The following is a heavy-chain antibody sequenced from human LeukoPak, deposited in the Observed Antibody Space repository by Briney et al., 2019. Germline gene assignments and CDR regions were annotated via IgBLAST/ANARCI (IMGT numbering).Heavy chain of an antibody. J-gene: IGHJ4*02. CDR2: ISSSGTTI. V-gene: IGHV3-48*04. D-gene: IGHD3-22*01. Sequence: PGGSLRLSCEGSAFIFSGHWMNWVRQTPGKGLEWVSYISSSGTTIYYADSLKGRFTISRDNAKNSLYLQMNSLRAEDTAVYYCARGASDSSGYLDRFDYWGQGTLVTVSS. CDR3: ARGASDSSGYLDRFDY. CDR1: AFIFSGHW.